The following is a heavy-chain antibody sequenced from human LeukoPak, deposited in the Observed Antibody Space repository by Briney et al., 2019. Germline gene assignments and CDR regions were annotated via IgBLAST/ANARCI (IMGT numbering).Heavy chain of an antibody. D-gene: IGHD2-21*02. CDR1: GFTFSSYG. J-gene: IGHJ4*02. Sequence: GGSLRLSCAASGFTFSSYGMTWVRQAPGKGLEWVSAISGSGGSTYYADSVKGRFTISRDNSKNTLYLQMNSLRAEDTAVYYCAKIPRLLQYYFDYWGQGTLVTVSS. CDR2: ISGSGGST. CDR3: AKIPRLLQYYFDY. V-gene: IGHV3-23*01.